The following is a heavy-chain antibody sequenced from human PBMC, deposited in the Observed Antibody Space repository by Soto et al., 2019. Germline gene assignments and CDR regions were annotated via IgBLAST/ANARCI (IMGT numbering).Heavy chain of an antibody. CDR1: GYTFTSYV. D-gene: IGHD1-7*01. Sequence: ASVKVSCKASGYTFTSYVISWARHAPGQGLEWMGWISAYNGNTNYAQKLQGRVTIITDTSTSTAYMELRSLRSDDTAVYYCAIGKTGTSAYYYYYMDVWGKGTTVTVSS. V-gene: IGHV1-18*01. J-gene: IGHJ6*03. CDR3: AIGKTGTSAYYYYYMDV. CDR2: ISAYNGNT.